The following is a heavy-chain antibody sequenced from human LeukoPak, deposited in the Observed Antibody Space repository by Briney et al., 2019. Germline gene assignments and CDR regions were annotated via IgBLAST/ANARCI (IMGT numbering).Heavy chain of an antibody. V-gene: IGHV3-30*03. Sequence: SGGSLRLSCAASGFTFSSYGMRWVRQAPGKGLEWVAVISYDGSNKYYADSVKGRFTISRDNSKNTLYLQMNSLRAEDTAVYYCAREPHVWYSSGWPFDYWGQGTLVTVSS. CDR3: AREPHVWYSSGWPFDY. CDR1: GFTFSSYG. CDR2: ISYDGSNK. J-gene: IGHJ4*02. D-gene: IGHD6-19*01.